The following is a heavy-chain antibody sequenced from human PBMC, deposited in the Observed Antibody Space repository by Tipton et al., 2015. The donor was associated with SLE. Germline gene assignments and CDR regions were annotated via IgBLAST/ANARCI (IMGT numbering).Heavy chain of an antibody. CDR3: ARVERWVQNRGVDS. D-gene: IGHD5-24*01. CDR1: GGSIRSSNYY. CDR2: ISYSGNT. Sequence: TLSLTCTVSGGSIRSSNYYWGWIRQPPGKGLEWIGSISYSGNTYYNPSLKSRLTISVDTSKNQFSLKLTSVTAADTAMYYCARVERWVQNRGVDSWGQGTLVTVSS. J-gene: IGHJ5*01. V-gene: IGHV4-39*07.